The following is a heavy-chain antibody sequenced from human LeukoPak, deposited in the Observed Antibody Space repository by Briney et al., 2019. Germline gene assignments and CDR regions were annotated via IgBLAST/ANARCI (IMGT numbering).Heavy chain of an antibody. CDR1: GFTFSSYG. J-gene: IGHJ4*02. CDR3: ARDWFPASCSWFVLEGPGFDY. Sequence: PGGSLRLSCAASGFTFSSYGMHWVRQAPGKGLEWVAVISYDGSNKYYADSVKGRFTISRDNSKNTLYLQMNSLRAEDTAVYYCARDWFPASCSWFVLEGPGFDYWGQGTLVTVSS. CDR2: ISYDGSNK. V-gene: IGHV3-30*03. D-gene: IGHD6-13*01.